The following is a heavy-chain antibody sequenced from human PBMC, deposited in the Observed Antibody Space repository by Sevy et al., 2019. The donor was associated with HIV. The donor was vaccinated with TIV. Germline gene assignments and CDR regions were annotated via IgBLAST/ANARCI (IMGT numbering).Heavy chain of an antibody. CDR3: ARDRGYCSGGSCSIGGTDY. Sequence: GGSLRLSCAASGFTFSSYWMSWVRQAPGKGLEWVANIKQDGSEKYYVDSVKGRFTISRDNAKNSLYLQMNSLRAEDTAVYYCARDRGYCSGGSCSIGGTDYWGQGTLVTVSS. V-gene: IGHV3-7*01. CDR2: IKQDGSEK. CDR1: GFTFSSYW. D-gene: IGHD2-15*01. J-gene: IGHJ4*02.